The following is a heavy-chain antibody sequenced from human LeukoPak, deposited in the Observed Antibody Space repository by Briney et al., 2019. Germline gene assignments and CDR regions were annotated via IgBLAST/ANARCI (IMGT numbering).Heavy chain of an antibody. J-gene: IGHJ4*02. CDR3: ARVSSPRRTNYFDY. V-gene: IGHV3-21*01. D-gene: IGHD6-13*01. CDR1: GFTFSSYS. CDR2: ISSSSSYI. Sequence: PGGSPRLSCAASGFTFSSYSMNWVRQAPGKGLEWVSSISSSSSYIYYADSVKGRFTISRDNAKNSLYLQMNSLRAEDTAVYYCARVSSPRRTNYFDYWGQGTLVTVSS.